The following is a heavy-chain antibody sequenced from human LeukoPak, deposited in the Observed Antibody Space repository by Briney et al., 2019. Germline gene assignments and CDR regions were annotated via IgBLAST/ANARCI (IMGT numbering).Heavy chain of an antibody. CDR2: INPNSGGT. J-gene: IGHJ4*02. CDR3: AKEPNGSGTNPSDY. Sequence: ASVKVSCKASGYTFTGYYIHWVRQAPGQGLEWMGRINPNSGGTNYAQKFQGRVAMTRDTSISTAYMELSRLRSDDTAVYHCAKEPNGSGTNPSDYWGQGTLVTVSS. V-gene: IGHV1-2*06. D-gene: IGHD3-10*01. CDR1: GYTFTGYY.